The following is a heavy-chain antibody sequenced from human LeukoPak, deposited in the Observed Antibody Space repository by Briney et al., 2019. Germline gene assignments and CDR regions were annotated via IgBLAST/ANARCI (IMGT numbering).Heavy chain of an antibody. Sequence: GGSLRLSCAASGFTFINYAMTWVRQAPGKGLEWVSAISGSGGSTYYADSVKGRVTISTDNSKNTLYLQMNSLRAEDTAVYYCAKASGSWQFDYWGQGTLVTVSS. D-gene: IGHD2-15*01. CDR1: GFTFINYA. CDR3: AKASGSWQFDY. V-gene: IGHV3-23*01. J-gene: IGHJ4*02. CDR2: ISGSGGST.